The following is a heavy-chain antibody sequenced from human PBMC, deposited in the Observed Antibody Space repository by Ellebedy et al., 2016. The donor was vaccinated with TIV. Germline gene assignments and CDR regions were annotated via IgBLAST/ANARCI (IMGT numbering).Heavy chain of an antibody. V-gene: IGHV1-24*01. CDR1: GYTLTELS. D-gene: IGHD2-8*01. CDR3: ATDLRYCTNGVCFKRFDAFDV. J-gene: IGHJ3*01. CDR2: FDPEDGEP. Sequence: AASVKVSCKVSGYTLTELSIHWVRQAPGKGLEWMGGFDPEDGEPTNAQKFQGRVTMTEDTSTDTAYMELSSLRSEDTAVYYCATDLRYCTNGVCFKRFDAFDVWGQGTMVTVSS.